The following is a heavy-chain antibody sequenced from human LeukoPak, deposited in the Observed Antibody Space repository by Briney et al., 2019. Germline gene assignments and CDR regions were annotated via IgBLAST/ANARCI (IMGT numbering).Heavy chain of an antibody. CDR1: GFTFSSYS. CDR2: ISSSSSYI. V-gene: IGHV3-21*01. D-gene: IGHD3-22*01. J-gene: IGHJ4*02. CDR3: AREPTYYYDSSGLYYFDY. Sequence: GGSLRLSCAASGFTFSSYSMNWVGQAPGKGLEWVSSISSSSSYIYYADSVKCRFTISRDNAKNSLYLQMNSLRAEDTAVYYYAREPTYYYDSSGLYYFDYWGQGTLVTVSS.